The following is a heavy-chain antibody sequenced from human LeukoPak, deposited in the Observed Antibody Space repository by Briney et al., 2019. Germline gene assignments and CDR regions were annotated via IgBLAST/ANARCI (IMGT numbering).Heavy chain of an antibody. CDR1: GGSISSYY. J-gene: IGHJ4*02. D-gene: IGHD1-26*01. V-gene: IGHV4-59*01. CDR2: IYYSGST. CDR3: AGTKGELGFDY. Sequence: SETLSLTCTVSGGSISSYYWSWIRQPPGKGLEWIGYIYYSGSTNYNPSLKSRVTISVDTSKNQFSLKLSSVTAADTAVYYCAGTKGELGFDYWGQGTLVTVSS.